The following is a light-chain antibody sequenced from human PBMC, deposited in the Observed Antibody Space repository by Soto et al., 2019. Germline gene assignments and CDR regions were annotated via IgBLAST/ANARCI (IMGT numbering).Light chain of an antibody. Sequence: IQMTQSPSTLSASVGDRVTITCRASQSISSWLAWYQQKPGKAPKLLIYKASSLESGVPSRFSGSGCGTEFTLTISSLQPDDFATYYFQQYNSYSRTFGQGTKVEIK. CDR1: QSISSW. CDR3: QQYNSYSRT. V-gene: IGKV1-5*03. CDR2: KAS. J-gene: IGKJ1*01.